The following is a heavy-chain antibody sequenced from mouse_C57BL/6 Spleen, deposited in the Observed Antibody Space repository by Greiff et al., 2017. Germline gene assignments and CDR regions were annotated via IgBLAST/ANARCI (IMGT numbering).Heavy chain of an antibody. D-gene: IGHD2-2*01. V-gene: IGHV1-64*01. CDR1: GYTFTSYW. Sequence: QVQLQQPGAELVKPGASVKLSCKASGYTFTSYWMHWVKQRPGQGLEWIGMIHPNSGSTNYNEKFKSKATLTVDKSSSTAYMQLSSLTSEDSAVYYCAAFYYGYDEDYWGQGTTLTVSS. J-gene: IGHJ2*01. CDR3: AAFYYGYDEDY. CDR2: IHPNSGST.